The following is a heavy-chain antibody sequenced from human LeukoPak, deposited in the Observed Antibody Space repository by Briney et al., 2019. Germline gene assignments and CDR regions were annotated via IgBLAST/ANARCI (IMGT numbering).Heavy chain of an antibody. CDR2: INPNSGGT. V-gene: IGHV1-2*02. CDR1: GYTFTGYY. D-gene: IGHD3-3*01. J-gene: IGHJ4*02. Sequence: ASVKVSCKASGYTFTGYYMHWVRQAPGQGLEWMGWINPNSGGTNYAQKLQGRVTMTRDTSISTAYMELSRLRSDDTAVYYCARDSMNYDFWSGYYCIDWGQGTLVTVSS. CDR3: ARDSMNYDFWSGYYCID.